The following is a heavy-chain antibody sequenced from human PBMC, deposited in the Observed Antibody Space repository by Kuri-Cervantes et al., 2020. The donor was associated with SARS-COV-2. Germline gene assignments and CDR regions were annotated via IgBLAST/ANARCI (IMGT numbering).Heavy chain of an antibody. Sequence: GGSLRLSCAASEFTFSSYAMHWVRQGTGKGLEWVSAIGTAGDTFYAGSVKGRFTISRDNAKNSLYLQMNSLRDEDTAVYYCARRVGSLDYWGQGTLVTVSS. CDR1: EFTFSSYA. D-gene: IGHD1-26*01. CDR3: ARRVGSLDY. CDR2: IGTAGDT. J-gene: IGHJ4*02. V-gene: IGHV3-13*01.